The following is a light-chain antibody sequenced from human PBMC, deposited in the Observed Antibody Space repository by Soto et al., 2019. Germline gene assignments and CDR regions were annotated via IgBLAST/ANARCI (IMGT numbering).Light chain of an antibody. V-gene: IGKV1-39*01. CDR2: AAS. CDR3: QQSYNTLT. J-gene: IGKJ3*01. CDR1: QSISSY. Sequence: DIQMTQSPSSLSASVGDRVTITCRASQSISSYLNWYQQKPGKAPKLLIYAASSLQSGVPSRFSGSGSGTDFTLTISSLRPEDFATYYCQQSYNTLTFGPGTKVEI.